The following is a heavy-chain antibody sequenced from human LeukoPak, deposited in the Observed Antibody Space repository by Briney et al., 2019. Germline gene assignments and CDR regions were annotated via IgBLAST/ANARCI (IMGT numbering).Heavy chain of an antibody. CDR3: ARDGNYYYDSSGYLDY. Sequence: PGGSLRLSCAASGFTFSSYNMNWVRQAPGKGLEWVSSISSSSSYIYYADSVKGRFTISRDNAKNSLYLQMNSLRAEDTAVYYCARDGNYYYDSSGYLDYWGQGTLVTVSS. J-gene: IGHJ4*02. CDR2: ISSSSSYI. CDR1: GFTFSSYN. V-gene: IGHV3-21*01. D-gene: IGHD3-22*01.